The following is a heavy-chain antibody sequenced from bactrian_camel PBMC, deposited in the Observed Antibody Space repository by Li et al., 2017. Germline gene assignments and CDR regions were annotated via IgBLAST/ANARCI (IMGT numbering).Heavy chain of an antibody. CDR1: PLPEVT. CDR2: FTVGGGSP. J-gene: IGHJ6*01. V-gene: IGHV3S60*01. D-gene: IGHD2*01. Sequence: HVQLVESGGGSVQAGGSVRLSCAGSPLPEVTMGWFRQPPGKEREAIACFTVGGGSPYYADSVKGRFTIAQDNAKNTVYLQMDSLKPEDTAMYYCAADPLLSSCSGILVPARFRYWGQGTQVTVS. CDR3: AADPLLSSCSGILVPARFRY.